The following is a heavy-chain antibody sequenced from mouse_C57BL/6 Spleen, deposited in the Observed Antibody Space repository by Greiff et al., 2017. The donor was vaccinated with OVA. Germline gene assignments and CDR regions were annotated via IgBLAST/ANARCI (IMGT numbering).Heavy chain of an antibody. V-gene: IGHV1-9*01. CDR2: ILPGSGST. CDR3: AKWYYGSSSAWFAY. CDR1: GYTFTGYW. J-gene: IGHJ3*01. D-gene: IGHD1-1*01. Sequence: QVQLQQSGAELMKPGASVKLSCKATGYTFTGYWIEWVKQRPGHGLEWIGEILPGSGSTNYNEKFKGKATLTADTSSNTAYMQLSSLTTEDSAIYYCAKWYYGSSSAWFAYWGQGTLVTVSA.